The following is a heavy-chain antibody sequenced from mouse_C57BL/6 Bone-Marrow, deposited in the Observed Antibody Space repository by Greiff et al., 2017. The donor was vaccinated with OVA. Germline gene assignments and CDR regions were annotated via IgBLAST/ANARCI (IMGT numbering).Heavy chain of an antibody. Sequence: QVQLQQSGAELARPGASVKLSCKASGYTFTSYGISWVKQRTGQGLEWIGEIYPRSGNTYYNEKFKGKATLTADKSSSTAYMELRSLTSEDAAVDFCATGCYYGSCSFAYWGQGTLVTVSA. CDR2: IYPRSGNT. CDR1: GYTFTSYG. D-gene: IGHD1-1*01. CDR3: ATGCYYGSCSFAY. J-gene: IGHJ3*01. V-gene: IGHV1-81*01.